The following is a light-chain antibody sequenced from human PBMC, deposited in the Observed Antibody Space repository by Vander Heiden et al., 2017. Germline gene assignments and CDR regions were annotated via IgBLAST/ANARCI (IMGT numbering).Light chain of an antibody. Sequence: SYELTQPPSVSVSPGHTASITCSGDTLGDKYACWYQQKPSQSPVLVIYQDSKRPSGIPERFSGSNSANTATLTISGTRAMNEADYYWQAWDSSWAFGGGTKLTVL. J-gene: IGLJ3*02. CDR2: QDS. V-gene: IGLV3-1*01. CDR1: TLGDKY. CDR3: QAWDSSWA.